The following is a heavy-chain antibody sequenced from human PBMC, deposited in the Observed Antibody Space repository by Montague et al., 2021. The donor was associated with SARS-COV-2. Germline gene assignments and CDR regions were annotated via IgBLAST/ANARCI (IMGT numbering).Heavy chain of an antibody. CDR3: ARVGNYLGVY. J-gene: IGHJ4*02. Sequence: SETLSLTCTVSSDSVSSGKYFWTWIRQPPGKGLEWIGYIFYTGSANCNPSLKSRVTISVDTSNNQFSLKPKSMSAADTAVYYCARVGNYLGVYWGQGILVTVSS. D-gene: IGHD3-10*01. CDR2: IFYTGSA. CDR1: SDSVSSGKYF. V-gene: IGHV4-61*01.